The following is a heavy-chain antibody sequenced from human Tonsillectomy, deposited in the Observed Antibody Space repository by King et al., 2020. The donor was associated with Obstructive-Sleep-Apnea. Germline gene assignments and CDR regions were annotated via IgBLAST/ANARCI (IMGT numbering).Heavy chain of an antibody. CDR3: ANAPDPDYYDSTDSYYPPYYFDY. J-gene: IGHJ4*02. D-gene: IGHD3-22*01. V-gene: IGHV3-23*04. Sequence: VQLVESGGGLVQPGGSLRLSCAVSGFTFSSYAMTWVRQAPGKGLEWVSTISGRGSNTYYADYVKGRFTISRDNSKNTLYLQMNSLRAEDTAVYYCANAPDPDYYDSTDSYYPPYYFDYWGQGTLVTVSS. CDR1: GFTFSSYA. CDR2: ISGRGSNT.